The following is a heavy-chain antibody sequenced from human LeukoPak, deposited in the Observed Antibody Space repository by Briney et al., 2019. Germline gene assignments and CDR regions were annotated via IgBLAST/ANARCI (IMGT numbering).Heavy chain of an antibody. Sequence: PSETLSLTCTVSGGSISSSSYYWGWIRQPPGKGLEWIGSIYYSGSTNYNPSLKSRVTISVDTSKNQFSLKLSSVTAADTAVYYCARGWLIAAADSFDYWGQGTLVTVSS. D-gene: IGHD6-13*01. V-gene: IGHV4-39*07. J-gene: IGHJ4*02. CDR1: GGSISSSSYY. CDR3: ARGWLIAAADSFDY. CDR2: IYYSGST.